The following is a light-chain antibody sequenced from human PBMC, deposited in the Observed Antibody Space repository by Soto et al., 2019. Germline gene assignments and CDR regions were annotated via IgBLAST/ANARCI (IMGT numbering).Light chain of an antibody. CDR3: QQYNSSFT. Sequence: DIQMTQSPSTLSASVGDRVIITCRASQSISSWLAWYQQKPGKAPKLLIYKASSLQGGVPSRFSGSGSGAEFTLTISSLHPDYFATYYCQQYNSSFTFGPGTKVDIK. V-gene: IGKV1-5*03. CDR2: KAS. CDR1: QSISSW. J-gene: IGKJ3*01.